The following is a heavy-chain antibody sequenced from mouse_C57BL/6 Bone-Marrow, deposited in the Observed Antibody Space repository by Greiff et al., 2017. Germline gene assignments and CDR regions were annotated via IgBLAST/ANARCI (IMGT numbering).Heavy chain of an antibody. V-gene: IGHV1-5*01. CDR2: IYPGNSDT. Sequence: EVQGVESGTVLARPGASVKMSCKTSGYTFTSYWMHWVKQRPGQGLEWIGAIYPGNSDTSYNQKFKGKAKLTAVTSASTAYMELSSLTNEDSAVYYCTELASHFDYWGQGTTLTVSS. CDR3: TELASHFDY. D-gene: IGHD4-1*01. CDR1: GYTFTSYW. J-gene: IGHJ2*01.